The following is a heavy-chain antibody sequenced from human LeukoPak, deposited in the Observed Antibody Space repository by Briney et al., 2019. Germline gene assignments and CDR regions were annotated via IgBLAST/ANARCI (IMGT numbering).Heavy chain of an antibody. Sequence: GGSLRLSCAASGFTFSNYAMNWVRQAPGKGLEWVSVIRSSGSGGSTYYADSVKGRFTISRDNSKNTLYLQMNSLRAEDTAVYYCARDIISCCYLCAFDIWGQGTRVTVSS. J-gene: IGHJ3*02. CDR2: IRSSGSGGST. CDR1: GFTFSNYA. CDR3: ARDIISCCYLCAFDI. V-gene: IGHV3-23*01. D-gene: IGHD2-15*01.